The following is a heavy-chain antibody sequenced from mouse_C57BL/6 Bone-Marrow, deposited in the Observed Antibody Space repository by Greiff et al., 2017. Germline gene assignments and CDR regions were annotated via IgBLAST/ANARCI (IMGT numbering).Heavy chain of an antibody. D-gene: IGHD2-5*01. CDR2: ISDGGSYT. CDR1: GFTFSSYA. CDR3: AREDYSNYGY. J-gene: IGHJ2*01. Sequence: EVKLMESGGGLVKPGGSLKLSCAASGFTFSSYAMSWVRQTPEKRLEWVATISDGGSYTYYPDNVKGRFTISRDNAKNNLYLQMSHLKSEDTAMYYCAREDYSNYGYWGQGTTLTVSS. V-gene: IGHV5-4*01.